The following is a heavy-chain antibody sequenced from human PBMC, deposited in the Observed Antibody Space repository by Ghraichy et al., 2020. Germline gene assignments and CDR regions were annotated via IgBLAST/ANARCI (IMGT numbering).Heavy chain of an antibody. CDR1: GGSFSGYY. J-gene: IGHJ6*02. V-gene: IGHV4-34*01. D-gene: IGHD6-13*01. CDR3: AREIRAAAGARMYYYYYYGMDV. CDR2: INHSGST. Sequence: SETLSLTCAVYGGSFSGYYWSWIRQPPGKGLEWIGEINHSGSTNYNPSLKSRVTISVDTSKNQFSLKLSSVTAADTAVYYCAREIRAAAGARMYYYYYYGMDVWGQGTTVTVSS.